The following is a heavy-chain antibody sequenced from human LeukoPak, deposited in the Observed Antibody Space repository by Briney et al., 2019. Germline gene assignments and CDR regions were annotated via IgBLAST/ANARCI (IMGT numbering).Heavy chain of an antibody. D-gene: IGHD6-13*01. CDR2: ITWDGDST. CDR3: AKGTSSWHEFDS. J-gene: IGHJ4*02. Sequence: GGSLRLFCAASGFTFDDYAMHWVRQAPGKGLEWVSLITWDGDSTYYADSVKGRFTISRDNSKNYLYLQMNSLRAEDTALYYCAKGTSSWHEFDSWGQGTLVTVSS. V-gene: IGHV3-43D*03. CDR1: GFTFDDYA.